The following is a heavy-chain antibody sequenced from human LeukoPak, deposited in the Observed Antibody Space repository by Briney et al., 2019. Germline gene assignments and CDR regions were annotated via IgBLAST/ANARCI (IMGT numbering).Heavy chain of an antibody. V-gene: IGHV3-9*01. D-gene: IGHD3-3*01. CDR1: GFTFDDYA. J-gene: IGHJ5*02. CDR2: ISWNSGSI. CDR3: AKGDHRPHYDFWSGYSTKDWFDP. Sequence: PGRSLRLSCAASGFTFDDYATHWVRQTPGKGLGWVSGISWNSGSIGYADSVKGRFTISRDNAKNSLYLQMNSLRAEDTALYYCAKGDHRPHYDFWSGYSTKDWFDPWGQGTLVTVSS.